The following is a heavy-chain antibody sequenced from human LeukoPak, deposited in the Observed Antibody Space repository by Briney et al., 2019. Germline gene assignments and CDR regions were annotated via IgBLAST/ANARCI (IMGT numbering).Heavy chain of an antibody. CDR1: GYTFTGYY. CDR2: INPNSGGT. Sequence: ASVKLSCKASGYTFTGYYMNWVRQAPGQGLEWRGWINPNSGGTNYSQTFPVRVTMTRAPSTSPAYIELSRLRSDDTAVYHCAREIRGVAGSYWGQGTLVTVSS. CDR3: AREIRGVAGSY. V-gene: IGHV1-2*02. D-gene: IGHD6-19*01. J-gene: IGHJ4*02.